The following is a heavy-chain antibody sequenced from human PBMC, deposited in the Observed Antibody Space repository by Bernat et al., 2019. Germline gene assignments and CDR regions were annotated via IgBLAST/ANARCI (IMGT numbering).Heavy chain of an antibody. J-gene: IGHJ4*02. D-gene: IGHD2-2*01. CDR2: ISHDGSNK. Sequence: QVQLVESGGGVVQPGRSLRLSCAASGFTFSSYVMHWVRQAPGKGLEWVTLISHDGSNKYYSDSVKGRFTISRDNGKNSLYLQMNSLRVEDTAVYYCARMPPYCSSSSCYVDYWGQGTLVTVSS. CDR3: ARMPPYCSSSSCYVDY. CDR1: GFTFSSYV. V-gene: IGHV3-30-3*01.